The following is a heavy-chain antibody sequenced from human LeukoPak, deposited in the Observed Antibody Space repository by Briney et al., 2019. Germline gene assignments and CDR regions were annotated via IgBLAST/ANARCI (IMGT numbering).Heavy chain of an antibody. J-gene: IGHJ4*02. Sequence: GGSLRLSCGASGFTFSSYGMHWVRQAPGKGLEWVAFIRYDGSNKYYADSVKGLFTISRDNSTNTLYMQMNSLRAEDTAVYYCAKVASFYCGGDCYDYWGQGTLVIVSS. D-gene: IGHD2-21*01. CDR3: AKVASFYCGGDCYDY. CDR2: IRYDGSNK. CDR1: GFTFSSYG. V-gene: IGHV3-30*02.